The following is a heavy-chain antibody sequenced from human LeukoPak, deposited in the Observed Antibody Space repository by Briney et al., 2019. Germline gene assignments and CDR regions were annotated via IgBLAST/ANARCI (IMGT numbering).Heavy chain of an antibody. CDR1: GFTFDSYS. CDR2: ISSSSSYI. CDR3: ARGFRRTTVTGFDY. J-gene: IGHJ4*02. V-gene: IGHV3-21*06. Sequence: GGSLRLSCAASGFTFDSYSMTWVRRAPGKGLEWVSSISSSSSYIYYADSLEGRFTISRDNAKNSLYLQMNSLRADDTALYYRARGFRRTTVTGFDYWGQGTLVTVSS. D-gene: IGHD4-17*01.